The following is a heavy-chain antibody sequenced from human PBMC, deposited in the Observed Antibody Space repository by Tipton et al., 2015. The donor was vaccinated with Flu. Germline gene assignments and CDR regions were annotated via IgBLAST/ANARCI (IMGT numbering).Heavy chain of an antibody. D-gene: IGHD2-15*01. CDR3: ARACGSGGNRWFDP. CDR2: IYHTGST. V-gene: IGHV4-38-2*02. J-gene: IGHJ5*02. CDR1: GYSISSGYY. Sequence: TLSLTCIVSGYSISSGYYWGWIRQPPGKGLEWIGSIYHTGSTYYNPSLKSRVTISVDTSKDQFSLNLSSVTAADTAVYYCARACGSGGNRWFDPWGQGALVTVSS.